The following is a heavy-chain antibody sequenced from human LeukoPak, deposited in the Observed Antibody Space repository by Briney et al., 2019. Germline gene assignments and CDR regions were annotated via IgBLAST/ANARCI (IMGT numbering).Heavy chain of an antibody. D-gene: IGHD3-10*01. CDR3: ARYYYSSGSAKALDY. Sequence: PGGSLRLSCAASGFTFSSYAMSWVRQAPGEGLEWVSYISGSGSDVYYADSMKGRFTISRDNAKNSLYLQLNSLRAEDTAVYYCARYYYSSGSAKALDYWGQGTLVTVSS. CDR2: ISGSGSDV. J-gene: IGHJ4*02. CDR1: GFTFSSYA. V-gene: IGHV3-21*05.